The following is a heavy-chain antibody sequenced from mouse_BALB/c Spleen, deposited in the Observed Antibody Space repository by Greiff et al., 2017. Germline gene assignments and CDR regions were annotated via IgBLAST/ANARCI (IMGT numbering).Heavy chain of an antibody. J-gene: IGHJ2*01. CDR2: ISYSGST. CDR1: GYSITSDYA. Sequence: EVQLVESGPGLVKPSQSLSLTCTVTGYSITSDYAWNWIRQFPGNKLEWMGYISYSGSTSYNPSLKSRISITRDTSKNQFFLQLNSVTTEDTATYYCARELYGNYRFDYWGQGTTLTVSS. D-gene: IGHD2-1*01. V-gene: IGHV3-2*02. CDR3: ARELYGNYRFDY.